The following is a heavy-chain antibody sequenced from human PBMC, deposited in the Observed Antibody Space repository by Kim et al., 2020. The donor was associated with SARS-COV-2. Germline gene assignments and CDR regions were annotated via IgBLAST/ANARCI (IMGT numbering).Heavy chain of an antibody. CDR1: GFAFDTYT. J-gene: IGHJ5*02. D-gene: IGHD2-2*01. Sequence: GGSLRLSCGASGFAFDTYTMHWGRQTPGKGLEWVSYISSGGGKTYYADSVKGRFTVSRDNAKTSLFLQMNSLRDDDKGAYYCVRYRLSTTPSFFDPWGLG. CDR2: ISSGGGKT. V-gene: IGHV3-48*02. CDR3: VRYRLSTTPSFFDP.